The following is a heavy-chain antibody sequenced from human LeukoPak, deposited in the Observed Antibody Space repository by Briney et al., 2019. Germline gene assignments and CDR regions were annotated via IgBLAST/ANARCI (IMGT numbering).Heavy chain of an antibody. CDR3: ARQRGSGCLDY. CDR1: GFTFTGYY. CDR2: ISPSGTVI. J-gene: IGHJ4*02. D-gene: IGHD6-19*01. V-gene: IGHV3-11*04. Sequence: GGSLRLSCSASGFTFTGYYMSWIRQAPGKGLEWVSYISPSGTVIYYGDSVKGRFTISRDNAKNSLSLQMNSLRAEDTAVYYCARQRGSGCLDYWGQGTLVTVSS.